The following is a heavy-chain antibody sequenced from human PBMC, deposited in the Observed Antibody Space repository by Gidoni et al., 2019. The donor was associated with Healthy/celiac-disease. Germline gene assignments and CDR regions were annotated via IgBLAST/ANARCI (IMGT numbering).Heavy chain of an antibody. Sequence: QVQLQQWGAGLLKPSETLSLTCAVYGGSFSGYYWSWIRQPPGKGLEWIGEINHSGSTNYNPSLKSRVTISVDTSKNQFSLKLSSVTAADTAVYYCARGRRWLQNFNWFDPWGQGTLVTVSS. D-gene: IGHD5-12*01. CDR3: ARGRRWLQNFNWFDP. CDR1: GGSFSGYY. J-gene: IGHJ5*02. V-gene: IGHV4-34*01. CDR2: INHSGST.